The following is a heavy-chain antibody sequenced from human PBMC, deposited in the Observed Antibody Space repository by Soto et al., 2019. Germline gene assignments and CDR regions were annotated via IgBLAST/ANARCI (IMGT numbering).Heavy chain of an antibody. Sequence: SETLSLTCAVYGGSFSGYYWSWILQPPWKGLEWIGEINHSGSTNYNPSLKSRVTISVDTSKNQFSLKLSSVTAADTAVYYCARLGRLYDFWSGYLLGFDYWGQGTLVTVSS. CDR3: ARLGRLYDFWSGYLLGFDY. D-gene: IGHD3-3*01. V-gene: IGHV4-34*01. CDR1: GGSFSGYY. CDR2: INHSGST. J-gene: IGHJ4*02.